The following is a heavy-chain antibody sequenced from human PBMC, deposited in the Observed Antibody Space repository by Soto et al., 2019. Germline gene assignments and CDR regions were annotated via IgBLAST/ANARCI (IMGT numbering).Heavy chain of an antibody. CDR1: GFTFGNYG. J-gene: IGHJ4*02. CDR2: IWFDGNKQ. V-gene: IGHV3-33*01. Sequence: GGSLRLSCAASGFTFGNYGMHWVRQAPGKGLEWVAVIWFDGNKQHYADAVKGRFTISRDNSKNTLYVQMTSLRAEDTAVYYCARGLQSLFDYWGQGTLVTVSS. CDR3: ARGLQSLFDY.